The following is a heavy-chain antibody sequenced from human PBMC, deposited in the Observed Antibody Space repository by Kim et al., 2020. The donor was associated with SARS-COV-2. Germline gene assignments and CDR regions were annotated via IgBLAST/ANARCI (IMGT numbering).Heavy chain of an antibody. CDR3: ASTWFAIYYYYYGMDV. V-gene: IGHV1-69*13. D-gene: IGHD3-10*01. Sequence: SVKVSCKASGGTFSSYAISWVRQAPGQGLEWMGGIIPIFGTANYAQKFQGRVTITADESTSTAYMELSSLRSEDTAVYYCASTWFAIYYYYYGMDVWGQGTTVTVSS. CDR1: GGTFSSYA. CDR2: IIPIFGTA. J-gene: IGHJ6*02.